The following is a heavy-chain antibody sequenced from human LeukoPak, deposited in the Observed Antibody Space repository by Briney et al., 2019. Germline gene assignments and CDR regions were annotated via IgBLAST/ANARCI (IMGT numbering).Heavy chain of an antibody. CDR1: GGTFSSYA. CDR2: IIPIFGTA. V-gene: IGHV1-69*06. CDR3: ARESRGSRSALDY. D-gene: IGHD6-13*01. Sequence: GSSVKVSCKASGGTFSSYAISWVRQAPGQGLEWMGGIIPIFGTANYAQKFQGRVTITADKSTSTAYMELSSLRSEDTAVYCCARESRGSRSALDYWGQGTLVTVSS. J-gene: IGHJ4*02.